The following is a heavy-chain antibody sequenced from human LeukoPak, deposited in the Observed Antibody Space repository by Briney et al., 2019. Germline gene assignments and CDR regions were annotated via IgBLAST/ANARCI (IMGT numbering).Heavy chain of an antibody. D-gene: IGHD2-15*01. Sequence: SETLSLTCTVSGGSISSSSYYWGWLRQPPGKGLEWIGYIYYSGSTNYNPSLKSRVTISVDTSKNQFSLKLSSVTAADTAVYYCARDPGLDCSGGSCYSVWGQGTLVTVSS. J-gene: IGHJ4*02. CDR3: ARDPGLDCSGGSCYSV. V-gene: IGHV4-61*01. CDR2: IYYSGST. CDR1: GGSISSSSYY.